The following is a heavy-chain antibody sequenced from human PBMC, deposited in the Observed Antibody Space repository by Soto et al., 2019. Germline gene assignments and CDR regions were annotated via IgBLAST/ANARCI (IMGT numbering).Heavy chain of an antibody. Sequence: QLQLQESGPGLVKPSETLSLTCTVSGGSISSSSYYWGWIRQPPGKGLEWIGSIYYSGSTYYNPSLKSRVPISVDTSKNQFSLKLSSVTAADTAVYYCARRKDYYDSRDYDYWGQGTLVTVSS. J-gene: IGHJ4*02. V-gene: IGHV4-39*01. D-gene: IGHD3-22*01. CDR1: GGSISSSSYY. CDR2: IYYSGST. CDR3: ARRKDYYDSRDYDY.